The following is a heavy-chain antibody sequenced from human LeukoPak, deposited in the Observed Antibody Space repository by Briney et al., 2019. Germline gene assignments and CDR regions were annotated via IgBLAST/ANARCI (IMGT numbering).Heavy chain of an antibody. D-gene: IGHD3-16*01. V-gene: IGHV3-7*03. CDR3: ARGGGAYYYYHYMDV. CDR1: GFTFSNYW. CDR2: INQDGSEK. Sequence: QSGGSLRLSCAASGFTFSNYWMSWVRQAPGKGLEWVANINQDGSEKYYVDSVKGRFTISRDNAKNSLYLQMNSLRAEDTALYYCARGGGAYYYYHYMDVWGKGTTVTVSS. J-gene: IGHJ6*03.